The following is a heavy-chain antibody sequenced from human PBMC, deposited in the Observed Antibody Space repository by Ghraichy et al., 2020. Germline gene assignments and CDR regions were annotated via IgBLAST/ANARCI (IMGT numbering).Heavy chain of an antibody. CDR2: IYYSGST. D-gene: IGHD2-2*02. V-gene: IGHV4-39*01. CDR1: GGSISSSSYY. J-gene: IGHJ5*02. CDR3: ARLVVVVPAAIQVGNWFDP. Sequence: SETLSLTCTVSGGSISSSSYYWGWIRQPPGKGLEWIGSIYYSGSTYYNPSLKSRVTISVDTSKNQFSLKLSSVTAADTAVYYCARLVVVVPAAIQVGNWFDPWGQGTLVTVSS.